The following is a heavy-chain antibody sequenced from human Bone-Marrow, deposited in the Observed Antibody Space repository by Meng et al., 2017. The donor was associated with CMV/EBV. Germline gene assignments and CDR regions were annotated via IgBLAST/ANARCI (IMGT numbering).Heavy chain of an antibody. Sequence: GESLKISCAASGFTFSSYAMSWVRQAPGKGLEWVSAISGSGGSTYHADSVKGRFTISRDNSKNTLYLQMNSLRAEDTAVYYCAKDPAAAGVIGSDHWGQGTLVTVSS. J-gene: IGHJ4*02. D-gene: IGHD6-13*01. CDR3: AKDPAAAGVIGSDH. V-gene: IGHV3-23*01. CDR1: GFTFSSYA. CDR2: ISGSGGST.